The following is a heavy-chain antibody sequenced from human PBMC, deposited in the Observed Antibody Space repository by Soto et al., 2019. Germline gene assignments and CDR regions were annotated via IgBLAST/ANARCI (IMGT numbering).Heavy chain of an antibody. CDR2: ITDNGGST. D-gene: IGHD5-12*01. CDR1: GFTFSRDG. J-gene: IGHJ4*02. CDR3: PPERAATTACDC. Sequence: PGGSLRLSCAASGFTFSRDGMSWVRQAPGKGLEWVSLITDNGGSTYYADSVKGRFTISRDNTKNTLFLQMNSLRAEDTAVYYYPPERAATTACDCWSQGSRVTVSS. V-gene: IGHV3-23*01.